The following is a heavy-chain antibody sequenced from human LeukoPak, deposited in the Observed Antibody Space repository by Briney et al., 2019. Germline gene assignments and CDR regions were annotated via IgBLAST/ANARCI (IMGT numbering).Heavy chain of an antibody. CDR2: ISAYNGNT. CDR1: GYTFTSYG. J-gene: IGHJ6*03. V-gene: IGHV1-18*01. CDR3: ARVVVTANYYYYYMDV. D-gene: IGHD2-21*02. Sequence: GASVKVSCKASGYTFTSYGISWVRQAPGQGLGWMGWISAYNGNTNYAQKLQGRVTMTTDTSTSTAYMELRSLRSDDTAVYYCARVVVTANYYYYYMDVWGKGTTVTISS.